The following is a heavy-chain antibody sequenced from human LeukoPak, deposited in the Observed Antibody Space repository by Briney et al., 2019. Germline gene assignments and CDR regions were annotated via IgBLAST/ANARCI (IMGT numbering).Heavy chain of an antibody. Sequence: SETLSLTCTXSGGSISSXXXXXXXQPPGKGLXXXXXXYYSGXTNYNPSLKSRVTISVDTSKNQFSLKLSSVTAADTAVYYCAREGITAGPTSYFDYWGQGTLVTVSS. CDR2: XYYSGXT. J-gene: IGHJ4*02. CDR3: AREGITAGPTSYFDY. D-gene: IGHD1-14*01. CDR1: GGSISSXX. V-gene: IGHV4-59*01.